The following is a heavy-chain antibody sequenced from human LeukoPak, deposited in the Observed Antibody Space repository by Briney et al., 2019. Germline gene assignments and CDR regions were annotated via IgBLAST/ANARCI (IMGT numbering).Heavy chain of an antibody. J-gene: IGHJ4*02. V-gene: IGHV6-1*01. CDR2: TDFRTKWYY. CDR1: GDSVSSNSAA. Sequence: QTLSLTCAISGDSVSSNSAAWVWFRQSPSRGLEWLARTDFRTKWYYDYAVSVRSRIVMSPDTSKNQFSLQLNSVTPDATAVFFCARSAVGGHNDFWGQGTLVTVS. D-gene: IGHD3-16*01. CDR3: ARSAVGGHNDF.